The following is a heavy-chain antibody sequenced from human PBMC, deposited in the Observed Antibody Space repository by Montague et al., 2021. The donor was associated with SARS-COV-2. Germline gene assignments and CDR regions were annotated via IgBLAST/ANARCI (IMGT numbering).Heavy chain of an antibody. J-gene: IGHJ4*02. V-gene: IGHV6-1*01. CDR3: TQERGPGRTTWHYFDY. D-gene: IGHD1-14*01. CDR2: TYYGPKWYN. CDR1: GDSVSSNIAA. Sequence: CAISGDSVSSNIAAWNWIRQSPSRGLEWLGRTYYGPKWYNDYAVSVRSRITISPDTSKNQFSLQLNSVTPEDTAVYYCTQERGPGRTTWHYFDYWGQGTLVTVSS.